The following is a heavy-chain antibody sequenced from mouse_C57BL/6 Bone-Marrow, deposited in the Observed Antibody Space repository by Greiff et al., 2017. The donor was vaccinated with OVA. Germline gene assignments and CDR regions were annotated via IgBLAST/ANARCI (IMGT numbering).Heavy chain of an antibody. J-gene: IGHJ3*01. CDR2: ISSGSSTI. CDR1: GFTFSDYG. CDR3: ASPRSFAY. V-gene: IGHV5-17*01. Sequence: EVNVVESGGGLVKPGGSLKLSCAASGFTFSDYGMHWVRQAPEKGLEWVAYISSGSSTIYYADTVKGRFTISRDNAKNTLFLPMTSLCSDDTAMYCCASPRSFAYWGQGTLVTVSA.